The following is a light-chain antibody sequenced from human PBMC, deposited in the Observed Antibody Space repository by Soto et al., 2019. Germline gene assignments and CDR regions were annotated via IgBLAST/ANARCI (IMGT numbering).Light chain of an antibody. Sequence: SYELIQPPSLSVAPGQTARITCGGDDIATKNVHWYQQTPGQAPILVLFDDSDRPSGIPERFSGSNSGNTATLTISRVEAGDEADYYCQVWDRSSDHVVFGGGTKLTVL. J-gene: IGLJ2*01. CDR3: QVWDRSSDHVV. CDR1: DIATKN. V-gene: IGLV3-21*02. CDR2: DDS.